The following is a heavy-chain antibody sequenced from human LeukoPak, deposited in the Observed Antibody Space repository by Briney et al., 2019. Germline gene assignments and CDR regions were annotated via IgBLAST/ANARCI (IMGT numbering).Heavy chain of an antibody. D-gene: IGHD4-17*01. CDR2: IYYSGNT. CDR3: ARIRKHDYGDGAYYFDY. V-gene: IGHV4-30-4*01. Sequence: PSETLSLTCTVSGGSISSGDYYWGWIRQPPGKGLEWIGYIYYSGNTYYNPSLKSRVTISVDTSKNQFSLKLGSVTAADTAVYYCARIRKHDYGDGAYYFDYRGQGTLVTVSS. CDR1: GGSISSGDYY. J-gene: IGHJ4*02.